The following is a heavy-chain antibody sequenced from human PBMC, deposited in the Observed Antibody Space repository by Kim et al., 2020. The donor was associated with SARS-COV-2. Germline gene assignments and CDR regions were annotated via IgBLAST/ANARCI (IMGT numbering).Heavy chain of an antibody. CDR3: AKGPSLVPHGMDV. Sequence: ADSVKSRFTISRNNPKNTLYLQMNSLRAEDTAVYYCAKGPSLVPHGMDVWGQGTTVTVSS. J-gene: IGHJ6*02. D-gene: IGHD6-6*01. V-gene: IGHV3-23*01.